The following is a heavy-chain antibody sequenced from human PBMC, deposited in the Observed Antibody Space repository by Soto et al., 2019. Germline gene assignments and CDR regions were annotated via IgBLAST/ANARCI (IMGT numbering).Heavy chain of an antibody. CDR1: GFSLSTSGMG. V-gene: IGHV2-5*01. J-gene: IGHJ6*02. D-gene: IGHD3-10*01. CDR2: IYWTDDK. Sequence: QITLKESGPTLVKPTQTLTLTCTFSGFSLSTSGMGAAWIRQPPEKALEWLAVIYWTDDKRYSPSLKSRLTITKDTSKNQVVLTMTDMDPVDTATYYCAHRKSSYYGSENTYYYGMDVWGQGTTVTVSS. CDR3: AHRKSSYYGSENTYYYGMDV.